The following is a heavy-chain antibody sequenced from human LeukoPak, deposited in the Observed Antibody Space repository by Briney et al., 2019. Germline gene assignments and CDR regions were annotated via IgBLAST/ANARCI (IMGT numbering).Heavy chain of an antibody. Sequence: GGSLRLSCAASGFTVSSNYMSWVRQAPGKGLEWVSVIYSGGSTYYADYVKGRFTISRDNSKNTLYLQMNSLRAEDTAVYYCARDQQQLVRAYYYYYMDVWGKGTTVTVSS. V-gene: IGHV3-53*01. CDR1: GFTVSSNY. J-gene: IGHJ6*03. CDR3: ARDQQQLVRAYYYYYMDV. D-gene: IGHD6-13*01. CDR2: IYSGGST.